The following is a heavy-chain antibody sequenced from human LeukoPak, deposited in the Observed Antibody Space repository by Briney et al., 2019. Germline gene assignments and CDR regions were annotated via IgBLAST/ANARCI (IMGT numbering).Heavy chain of an antibody. Sequence: SETLSLTCTVSGGSMSSGDYYWSWIRQPPGKGLEWIGYIYYSGSTNYNPSLKSRVTISVDTSKNQFSLKLSSVTAADTAVYYCARGRRSTVNVYYYGMDVWGQGTTVTVSS. CDR2: IYYSGST. CDR1: GGSMSSGDYY. J-gene: IGHJ6*02. CDR3: ARGRRSTVNVYYYGMDV. D-gene: IGHD4-4*01. V-gene: IGHV4-61*08.